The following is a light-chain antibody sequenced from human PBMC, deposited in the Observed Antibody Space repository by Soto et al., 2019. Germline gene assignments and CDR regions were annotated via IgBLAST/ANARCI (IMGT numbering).Light chain of an antibody. CDR3: QPYGISGT. CDR1: QSISSNY. Sequence: NRLAQSPGTLSLSPGDRATLSCRASQSISSNYLSWYQQKPGQAPRLLIYGASSRATGVPDRFSGSGSGTDFTLTISRLEPEDFAVDYCQPYGISGTFCQGTKVDIK. V-gene: IGKV3-20*01. J-gene: IGKJ1*01. CDR2: GAS.